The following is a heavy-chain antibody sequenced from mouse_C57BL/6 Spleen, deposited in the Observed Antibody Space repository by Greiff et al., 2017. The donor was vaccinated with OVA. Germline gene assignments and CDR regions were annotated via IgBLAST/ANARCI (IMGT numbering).Heavy chain of an antibody. CDR3: ARANYSNTWFAY. CDR2: ISDGGSYT. J-gene: IGHJ3*01. Sequence: DVQLVESGGGLVKPGGSLKLSCAASGFTFSSYAMSWVRQTPEKRLEWVATISDGGSYTYYPDNVKGRFTISRDNAKNNLYLQMSHLKSEDTAMYYCARANYSNTWFAYWGQGTLVTVSA. V-gene: IGHV5-4*01. D-gene: IGHD2-5*01. CDR1: GFTFSSYA.